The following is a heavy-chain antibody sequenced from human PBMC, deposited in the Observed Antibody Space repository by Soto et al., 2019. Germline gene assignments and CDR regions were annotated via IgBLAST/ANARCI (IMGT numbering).Heavy chain of an antibody. V-gene: IGHV1-18*04. CDR1: GYTFTSYG. D-gene: IGHD3-22*01. CDR3: ARDLATYYYDSSGYYPFDY. J-gene: IGHJ4*02. CDR2: ISAYNGNT. Sequence: VSVKVSCKASGYTFTSYGISWVRQAPGQGLEWMGWISAYNGNTNYAQKLQGRVTMTTDTSTSTAYMELRSLRSDDTAVYYCARDLATYYYDSSGYYPFDYWGQGTLVTVSS.